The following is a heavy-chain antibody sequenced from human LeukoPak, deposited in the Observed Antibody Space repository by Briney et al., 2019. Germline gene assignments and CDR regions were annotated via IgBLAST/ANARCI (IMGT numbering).Heavy chain of an antibody. J-gene: IGHJ3*02. CDR2: IIPIFGTA. Sequence: SVKVSCKASGGTFSSYAFSWVRQAPGQGLEWMGGIIPIFGTANYAQKFQGRVTITADESTSTAYMELSSLRSEDTAVYYCARGEVPAAIPGAFDIWGQGTMVTVSS. D-gene: IGHD2-2*01. CDR1: GGTFSSYA. CDR3: ARGEVPAAIPGAFDI. V-gene: IGHV1-69*13.